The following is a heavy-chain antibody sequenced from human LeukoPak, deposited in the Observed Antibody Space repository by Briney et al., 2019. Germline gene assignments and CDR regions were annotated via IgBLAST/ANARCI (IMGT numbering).Heavy chain of an antibody. V-gene: IGHV4-59*01. Sequence: SETLSLTCTVSGGPISSYYWSWIRQPPGKGLEWIGYIYYSGSTNYNPSLKSRVTISVDTSKNQFSLKLSSVTAADTAVYYCVRAQYSSSWDKIYYFDYWGQGTLVTVSS. CDR2: IYYSGST. CDR3: VRAQYSSSWDKIYYFDY. D-gene: IGHD6-13*01. CDR1: GGPISSYY. J-gene: IGHJ4*02.